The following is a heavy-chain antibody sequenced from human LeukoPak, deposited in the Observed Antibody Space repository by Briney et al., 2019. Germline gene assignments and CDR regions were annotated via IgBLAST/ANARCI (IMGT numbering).Heavy chain of an antibody. D-gene: IGHD2-15*01. CDR1: GFTFRSCA. V-gene: IGHV3-64*01. J-gene: IGHJ5*02. CDR3: ARDSCSGGSCYMDP. CDR2: ISSNGGST. Sequence: GRSLRLSYAASGFTFRSCAMHWVRQAPGKGLEYVSAISSNGGSTYYANCVKGRFTISRDNFKKTLYLQMGSLRTVDMAVYYGARDSCSGGSCYMDPWGQGTLVTVSS.